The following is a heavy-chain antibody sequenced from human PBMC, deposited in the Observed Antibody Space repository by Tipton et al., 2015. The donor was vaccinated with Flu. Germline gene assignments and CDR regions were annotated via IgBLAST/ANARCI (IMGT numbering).Heavy chain of an antibody. D-gene: IGHD2-15*01. Sequence: SLRLSCAASGFTFGDFSMTWVRQAPGKGLEWVGFIRSKTYGGTAEYAASVKGRFTISRDDSKSIAYLQMNSLKTEDTAVYYCTRDNYQLPLSYWFDPWGQGTLVTVSS. CDR1: GFTFGDFS. J-gene: IGHJ5*02. CDR3: TRDNYQLPLSYWFDP. CDR2: IRSKTYGGTA. V-gene: IGHV3-49*04.